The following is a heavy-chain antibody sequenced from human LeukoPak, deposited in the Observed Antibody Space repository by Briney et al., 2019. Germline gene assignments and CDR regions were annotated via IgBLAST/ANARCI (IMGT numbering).Heavy chain of an antibody. V-gene: IGHV4-59*01. Sequence: SETLSLTCTVSGGSISSYYWSWIRQPPGKGLEWIGYIYYSGSTNYNPSLKSRVTISVDTSKNQFSLKLSSVTAADTAVYYCARGYDSSGYTLDYWGQGTLVTVSS. D-gene: IGHD3-22*01. J-gene: IGHJ4*02. CDR3: ARGYDSSGYTLDY. CDR2: IYYSGST. CDR1: GGSISSYY.